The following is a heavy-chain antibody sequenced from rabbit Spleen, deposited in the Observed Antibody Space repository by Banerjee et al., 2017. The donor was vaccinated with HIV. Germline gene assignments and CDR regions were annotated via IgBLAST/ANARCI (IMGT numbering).Heavy chain of an antibody. D-gene: IGHD7-1*01. CDR2: IAGSSSGFT. CDR3: ARDTGTSFSSYGMDL. J-gene: IGHJ6*01. V-gene: IGHV1S45*01. Sequence: QEQVEESGGGLVKPEGSLTLTCKASGFSFSDRDVMCWVRQAPGKGLEWISCIAGSSSGFTYSATWATGRFTISKTSSTTVTLQMTSLTVADTATYFCARDTGTSFSSYGMDLWGQGTLVTVS. CDR1: GFSFSDRDV.